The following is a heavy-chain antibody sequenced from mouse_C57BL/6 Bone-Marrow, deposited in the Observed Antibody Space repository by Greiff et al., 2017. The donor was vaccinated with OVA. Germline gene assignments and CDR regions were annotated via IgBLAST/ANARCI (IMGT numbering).Heavy chain of an antibody. J-gene: IGHJ4*01. Sequence: EVKVVESGPELVKPGASVKIPCKASGYTFTDYNMDWVKQSHGKSLEWIGDINPNNGGTIYNQKFKGKATLTVDKSSSTAYMELRSLTSEDIAVYYCARSYCGYYFYAMDYWGQGTSVTVSS. D-gene: IGHD2-3*01. CDR3: ARSYCGYYFYAMDY. V-gene: IGHV1-18*01. CDR1: GYTFTDYN. CDR2: INPNNGGT.